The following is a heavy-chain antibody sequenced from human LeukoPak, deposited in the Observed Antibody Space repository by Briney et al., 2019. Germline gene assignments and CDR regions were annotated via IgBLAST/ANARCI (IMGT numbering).Heavy chain of an antibody. J-gene: IGHJ4*02. CDR1: GYTFTSYD. V-gene: IGHV1-8*01. Sequence: ASVNVSCKASGYTFTSYDINWVRQATGQGLEWMGWMNPNSGNTGYAQKFQGRVTMTRNTSISTAYMELSSLRSEDTAVYYCARVSSGWYPPLRYWGQGTLVTVSS. CDR2: MNPNSGNT. CDR3: ARVSSGWYPPLRY. D-gene: IGHD6-19*01.